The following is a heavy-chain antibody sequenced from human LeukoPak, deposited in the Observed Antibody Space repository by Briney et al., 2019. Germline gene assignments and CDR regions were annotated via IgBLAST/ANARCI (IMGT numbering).Heavy chain of an antibody. D-gene: IGHD2-2*01. CDR3: ARGPYAVVVPAAPFDY. CDR1: GYTFTSYY. Sequence: ASVKVSCKASGYTFTSYYMHWVRQAPGQGLEWMGWISAYNGNTNYARKLQGRVTMTTDTSTSTAYMELRSLRSDDTAVYYCARGPYAVVVPAAPFDYWGQGTLVTVSS. V-gene: IGHV1-18*04. CDR2: ISAYNGNT. J-gene: IGHJ4*02.